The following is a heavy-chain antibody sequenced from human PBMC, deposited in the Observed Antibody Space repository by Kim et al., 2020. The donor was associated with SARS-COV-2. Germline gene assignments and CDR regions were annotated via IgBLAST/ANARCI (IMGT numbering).Heavy chain of an antibody. CDR2: ISSSSSYI. CDR3: ARDPYFDWLYGLKGGYYFDY. CDR1: GFTFSSYS. D-gene: IGHD3-9*01. V-gene: IGHV3-21*01. Sequence: GGSLRLSCAASGFTFSSYSMNWVRQAPGKGLEWVSSISSSSSYIYYADSVKGRFTISRDNAKNSLYLQMNSLRAEDTAVYYCARDPYFDWLYGLKGGYYFDYWGQGTLVTVSS. J-gene: IGHJ4*02.